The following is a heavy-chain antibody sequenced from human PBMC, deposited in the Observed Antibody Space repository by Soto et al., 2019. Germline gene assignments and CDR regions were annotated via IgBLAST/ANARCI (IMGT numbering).Heavy chain of an antibody. J-gene: IGHJ4*02. CDR3: AKDGHCSGGSCLYYFDY. Sequence: EVQLLESGGGLVQPGGSLRLSCAASGFTFSSYAMSWVRQAPGKGLEWVSAIGGSGGSTYYADSVKGRFTISRDNSKNTLYLQMNSLRAEDTAVYYCAKDGHCSGGSCLYYFDYWGQGTLVTVSS. V-gene: IGHV3-23*01. CDR1: GFTFSSYA. D-gene: IGHD2-15*01. CDR2: IGGSGGST.